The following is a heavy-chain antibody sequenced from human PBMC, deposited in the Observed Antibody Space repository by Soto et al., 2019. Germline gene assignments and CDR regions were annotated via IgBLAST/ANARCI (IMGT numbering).Heavy chain of an antibody. V-gene: IGHV4-59*01. Sequence: PSETLSLTCTVSGGSIVTYYCSCVRQPPGKGLEWIGYINYNGRTNYNPSLKSRVTMSLDTSKNQFSLKLRSVTAADTAVFYCARYAGSSWFDYWGQGTLVTVSS. CDR3: ARYAGSSWFDY. J-gene: IGHJ4*02. CDR1: GGSIVTYY. CDR2: INYNGRT. D-gene: IGHD6-13*01.